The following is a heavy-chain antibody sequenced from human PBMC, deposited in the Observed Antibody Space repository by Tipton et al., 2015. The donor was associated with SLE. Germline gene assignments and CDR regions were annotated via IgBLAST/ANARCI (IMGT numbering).Heavy chain of an antibody. D-gene: IGHD3/OR15-3a*01. CDR2: INPSGGST. CDR3: ARAPSRDWDLYYFDY. Sequence: QVQLVQSGAEVKKPGASVKVSCKASGYTFTSYYMHWVRQAPGQGLEWMGIINPSGGSTSYAQKFQGRVTMTRDTSTSTVYMELSSLRSEDTAVYYCARAPSRDWDLYYFDYWGQGTLVTVSS. V-gene: IGHV1-46*01. J-gene: IGHJ4*02. CDR1: GYTFTSYY.